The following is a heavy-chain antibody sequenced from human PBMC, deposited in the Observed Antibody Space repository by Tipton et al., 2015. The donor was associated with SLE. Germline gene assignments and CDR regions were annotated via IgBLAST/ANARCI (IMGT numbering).Heavy chain of an antibody. Sequence: TLSLTCIVSGASIGSSSSSWAWIRQSPNKGLEWIGNIYYDGNTYYNPSLKSRVTISADGSKNQFSLKLDSVTAADTAVYYCAKAHSGGAIAFWGQGTLVTVSS. CDR2: IYYDGNT. J-gene: IGHJ4*02. CDR1: GASIGSSSSS. V-gene: IGHV4-39*07. D-gene: IGHD2-15*01. CDR3: AKAHSGGAIAF.